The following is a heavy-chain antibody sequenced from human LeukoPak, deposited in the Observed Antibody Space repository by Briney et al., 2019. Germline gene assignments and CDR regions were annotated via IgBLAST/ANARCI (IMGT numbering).Heavy chain of an antibody. D-gene: IGHD6-6*01. J-gene: IGHJ5*02. Sequence: GGSLRLSCAASGFTFSAYWMTWVRQTPGEGLEPVANIKQDGSENNYVDSVKGRFTISRDNAKNSLYLQMNSLRGEDTAVYYCARYSSSSGWLDPWGQGTLVAVSS. V-gene: IGHV3-7*01. CDR2: IKQDGSEN. CDR3: ARYSSSSGWLDP. CDR1: GFTFSAYW.